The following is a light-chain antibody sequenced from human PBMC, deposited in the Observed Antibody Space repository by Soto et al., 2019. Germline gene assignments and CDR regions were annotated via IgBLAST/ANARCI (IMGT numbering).Light chain of an antibody. J-gene: IGLJ2*01. Sequence: QSALTQPPSVSGSPGQSITISCTGTSSDIGAYNLVSWYQQHPGKAPKLMLYDVNIRPSGVSNRFSGSKSGNTASLTISGLQAEDEADYYCTSWTTSSTMIFGGGTKLTVL. CDR2: DVN. V-gene: IGLV2-14*03. CDR1: SSDIGAYNL. CDR3: TSWTTSSTMI.